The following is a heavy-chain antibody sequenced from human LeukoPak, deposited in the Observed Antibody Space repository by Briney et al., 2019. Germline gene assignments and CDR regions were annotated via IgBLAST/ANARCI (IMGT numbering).Heavy chain of an antibody. V-gene: IGHV1-46*01. CDR3: ARASGDGSFDY. CDR2: INPSGGST. CDR1: GYTFTSYY. Sequence: ASVKVSCKASGYTFTSYYMHWVRQAPGQGLEWMGIINPSGGSTSYAQKFQGRVTITRDTSASTAYMELSSLRSEDTAVYYCARASGDGSFDYWGQGTLVTVSS. D-gene: IGHD1-14*01. J-gene: IGHJ4*02.